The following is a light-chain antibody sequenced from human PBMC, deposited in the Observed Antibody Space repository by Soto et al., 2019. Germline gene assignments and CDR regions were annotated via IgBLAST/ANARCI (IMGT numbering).Light chain of an antibody. CDR1: QSVSSN. CDR3: QQYNNGPTWT. Sequence: EIVRTQFPATLSVPPGARATLSCRASQSVSSNLAWYQQKPGQAPRLLIYGASTRATVIPARFSGSGSETEFTLTISSLQAEDSAVYFCQQYNNGPTWTFGQGTKVDIK. J-gene: IGKJ1*01. V-gene: IGKV3-15*01. CDR2: GAS.